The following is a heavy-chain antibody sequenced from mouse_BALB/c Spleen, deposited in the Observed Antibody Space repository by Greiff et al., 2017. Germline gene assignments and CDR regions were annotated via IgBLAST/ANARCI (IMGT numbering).Heavy chain of an antibody. D-gene: IGHD2-4*01. CDR2: ISSGGSYT. J-gene: IGHJ3*01. CDR1: GFTFSSYG. V-gene: IGHV5-6*01. Sequence: EVKVVESGGDLVKPGGSLKLSCAASGFTFSSYGMSWVRQTPDKRLEWVATISSGGSYTYYPDSVKGRFTISRDNAKNTLYLQMSSLKSEDTAMYYCARHGDYDGAWFAYWGQGTLVTVSA. CDR3: ARHGDYDGAWFAY.